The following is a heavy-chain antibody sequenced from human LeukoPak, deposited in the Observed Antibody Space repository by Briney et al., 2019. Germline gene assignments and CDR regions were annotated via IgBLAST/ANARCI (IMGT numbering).Heavy chain of an antibody. V-gene: IGHV3-23*01. CDR3: AKGPRYNWNYVLIDY. J-gene: IGHJ4*02. CDR2: ISGSGGST. D-gene: IGHD1-7*01. CDR1: GFTFSSYA. Sequence: GGSLRLSCAASGFTFSSYAMSWVRQAPGKGLEWVSAISGSGGSTYYADSVKGRFAISRDNSKNTLYLQMNSLRAEDTAVYYCAKGPRYNWNYVLIDYWGQGTLVTVSS.